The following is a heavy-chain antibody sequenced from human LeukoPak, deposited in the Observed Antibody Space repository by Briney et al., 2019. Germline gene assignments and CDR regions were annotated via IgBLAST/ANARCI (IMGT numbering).Heavy chain of an antibody. CDR2: ISAYNGNT. Sequence: ASVKVSCKASGYTFTSYGISWVRQAPGQGLEWMGWISAYNGNTNYAQKLQGRVTMTTDTYTSTTYMELRSLRSDDTAVYYCASSDGKYFQHWGQGTLVTVSS. J-gene: IGHJ1*01. D-gene: IGHD1-1*01. V-gene: IGHV1-18*01. CDR3: ASSDGKYFQH. CDR1: GYTFTSYG.